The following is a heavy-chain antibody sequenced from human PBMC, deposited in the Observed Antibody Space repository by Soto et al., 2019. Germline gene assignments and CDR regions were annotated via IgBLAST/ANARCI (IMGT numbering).Heavy chain of an antibody. Sequence: ASVKVSCKASGYTFTSYDINWVRQATGQGLEWMGWMNPNSGNTGYAQKFQGRVTMTRNTSISTAYMELSSLRSEDTAVYYCARAGYSSSFRSTMDVWGQGTTVTVSS. CDR3: ARAGYSSSFRSTMDV. J-gene: IGHJ6*02. CDR2: MNPNSGNT. D-gene: IGHD6-6*01. CDR1: GYTFTSYD. V-gene: IGHV1-8*01.